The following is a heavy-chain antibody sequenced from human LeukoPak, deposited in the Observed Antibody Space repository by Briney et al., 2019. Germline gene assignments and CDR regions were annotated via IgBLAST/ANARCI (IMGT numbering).Heavy chain of an antibody. D-gene: IGHD1-1*01. CDR2: IIPILGIA. J-gene: IGHJ5*02. CDR3: ARGYAAPKYNWFDP. Sequence: ASVKVSCKASGGTFSSYAISWVRQAPGQGLEWMGRIIPILGIANYAQKFQGRVTITADKSTSTAYMELSRLRSDDTAVYYCARGYAAPKYNWFDPWGQGTLVTVSS. CDR1: GGTFSSYA. V-gene: IGHV1-69*04.